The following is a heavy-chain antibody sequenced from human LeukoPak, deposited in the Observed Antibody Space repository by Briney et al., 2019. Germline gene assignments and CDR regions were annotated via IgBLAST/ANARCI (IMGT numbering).Heavy chain of an antibody. Sequence: GGSLRLSCAASGFTFSSYSMNWVRQAPGKGLEWVSSISSSSSYIYYADSVKGRFTISRDNAKNSLYLQMNSLRAEDTAVYYCARGLLSEGPVTIFGVVDAFDIWGQGTMVTVSS. V-gene: IGHV3-21*04. CDR1: GFTFSSYS. J-gene: IGHJ3*02. D-gene: IGHD3-3*01. CDR3: ARGLLSEGPVTIFGVVDAFDI. CDR2: ISSSSSYI.